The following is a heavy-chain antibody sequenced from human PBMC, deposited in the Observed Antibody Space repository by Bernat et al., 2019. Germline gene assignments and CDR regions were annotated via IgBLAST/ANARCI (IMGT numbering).Heavy chain of an antibody. CDR3: ARDRDSSSWYGWFDP. CDR1: GGTFSSYA. CDR2: IIPIFGTA. V-gene: IGHV1-69*01. D-gene: IGHD6-13*01. J-gene: IGHJ5*02. Sequence: QVQLVQSGAEVKKPGSSVKVSCKASGGTFSSYAISWVRQAPGQGLEWMGGIIPIFGTANYAQKFQGRVTITANESTSTAYMELSSLRSEDTAVYYCARDRDSSSWYGWFDPWGQGTLVTVSS.